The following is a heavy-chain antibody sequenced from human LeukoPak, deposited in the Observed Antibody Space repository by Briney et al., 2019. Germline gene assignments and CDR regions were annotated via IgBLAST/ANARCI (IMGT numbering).Heavy chain of an antibody. Sequence: ASVKVSCKASGYTFTGYNVHWLRQAPGQGLEWMGWINPNTGDTNYTRKFQGRVTMARDTSISTAYMELSRLTSDDTAVYYCARSYSSSSSGGVDYWGQGTLVTVSS. CDR2: INPNTGDT. CDR3: ARSYSSSSSGGVDY. CDR1: GYTFTGYN. D-gene: IGHD6-6*01. V-gene: IGHV1-2*02. J-gene: IGHJ4*02.